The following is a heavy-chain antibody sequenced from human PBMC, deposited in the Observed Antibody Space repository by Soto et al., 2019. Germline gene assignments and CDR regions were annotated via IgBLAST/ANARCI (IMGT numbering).Heavy chain of an antibody. V-gene: IGHV3-33*08. J-gene: IGHJ5*02. D-gene: IGHD2-21*02. CDR3: ARDMIGFCGGACYGGAPDT. CDR1: GFTFRNYG. Sequence: QVQVVESGGGVVQPGSSLTLSCAASGFTFRNYGMHWVRQAPGKGLEWVAAILYDGSSKFYAESMTRRFSICRDNTNNTLYLQMDSLRPEDTAVYFCARDMIGFCGGACYGGAPDTWYQGTLVTVSS. CDR2: ILYDGSSK.